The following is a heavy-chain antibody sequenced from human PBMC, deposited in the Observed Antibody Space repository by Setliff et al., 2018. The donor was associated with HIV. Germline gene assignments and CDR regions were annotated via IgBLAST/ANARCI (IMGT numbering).Heavy chain of an antibody. CDR3: RTGDTSVEWYFDL. CDR2: MSYTGST. Sequence: PSETLSLTCSVSGGSISSSSYYWGWIRQPPGKGLDWIGSMSYTGSTYYNPSLKSRVTISVDTSKNQFSLRLSSVTAADTAVYYCRTGDTSVEWYFDLWGRGTLVTVSS. D-gene: IGHD7-27*01. J-gene: IGHJ2*01. CDR1: GGSISSSSYY. V-gene: IGHV4-39*01.